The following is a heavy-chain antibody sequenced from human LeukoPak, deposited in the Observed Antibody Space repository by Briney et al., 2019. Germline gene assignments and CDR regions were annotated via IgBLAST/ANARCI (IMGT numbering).Heavy chain of an antibody. J-gene: IGHJ6*03. CDR1: GGSISSGSYY. D-gene: IGHD4-23*01. Sequence: SETLSLTCTVSGGSISSGSYYWSWIRQPAGKGLEWIGRIYTSGSTNYDPSLKSRVTISVDTSKNQFSLKLSSVTAADTAVYYCARDSLPYGGNQYYYYYMDVWGKGTTVTVSS. V-gene: IGHV4-61*02. CDR3: ARDSLPYGGNQYYYYYMDV. CDR2: IYTSGST.